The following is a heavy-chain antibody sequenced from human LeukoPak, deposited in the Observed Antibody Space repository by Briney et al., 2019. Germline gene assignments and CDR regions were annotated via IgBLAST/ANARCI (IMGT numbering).Heavy chain of an antibody. D-gene: IGHD3-22*01. J-gene: IGHJ4*02. V-gene: IGHV3-23*01. CDR3: AKGLPHYYDSSGWWDY. CDR2: ISGSGGST. CDR1: GFTFSSYA. Sequence: GGSLRLSCAASGFTFSSYAMSWVRQAPGKGLEWVSAISGSGGSTYYADSVKGRFTISRDNSKNTLYLQMNSLRAEDTAVYYCAKGLPHYYDSSGWWDYWGQGALVTVSS.